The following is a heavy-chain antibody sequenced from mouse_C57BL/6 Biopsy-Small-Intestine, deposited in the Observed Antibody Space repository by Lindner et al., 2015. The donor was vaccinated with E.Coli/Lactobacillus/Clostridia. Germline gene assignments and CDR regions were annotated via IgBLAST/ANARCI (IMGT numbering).Heavy chain of an antibody. CDR2: ISDGGSYT. CDR1: GFTFSSYA. V-gene: IGHV5-4*01. D-gene: IGHD1-1*01. Sequence: EVQLQESWGGLVKPGGSLKLSCAASGFTFSSYAMSWVRQTPEKRLEWVATISDGGSYTYYPDNVKGRFTISRDNAKNNLYLQMSHLKSEDTAMYYCAREEYYGSSYFFDYWGQGTTLTVSS. J-gene: IGHJ2*01. CDR3: AREEYYGSSYFFDY.